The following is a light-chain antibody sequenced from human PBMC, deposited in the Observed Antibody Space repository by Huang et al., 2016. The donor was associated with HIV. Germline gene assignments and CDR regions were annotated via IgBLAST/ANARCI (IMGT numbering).Light chain of an antibody. Sequence: IQLTQSPSSLSASIGDRVTITCRASQDSSYYLAWYQQKPGKAPKLMIYDASTLQSDVPSRFSGGCSGTDFTLTISSLQPADFATYYCQQLNSYPITFGQGTRLEIK. CDR2: DAS. CDR1: QDSSYY. V-gene: IGKV1-9*01. J-gene: IGKJ5*01. CDR3: QQLNSYPIT.